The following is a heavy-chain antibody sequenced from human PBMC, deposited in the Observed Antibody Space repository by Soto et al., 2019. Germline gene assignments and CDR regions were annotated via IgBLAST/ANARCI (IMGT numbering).Heavy chain of an antibody. V-gene: IGHV3-74*01. CDR3: VITSMVVAAATREDS. CDR2: INSDGSST. CDR1: GFTFSSYW. D-gene: IGHD2-15*01. J-gene: IGHJ4*02. Sequence: EVQLVESGGGLVQPGGSLRLSCAASGFTFSSYWMHWVRQAPGKGLVWVSRINSDGSSTSYADSVKGRFTISRDNAKNTLYLQMNSLRAEDTAVYYCVITSMVVAAATREDSWGQGTLVTVSS.